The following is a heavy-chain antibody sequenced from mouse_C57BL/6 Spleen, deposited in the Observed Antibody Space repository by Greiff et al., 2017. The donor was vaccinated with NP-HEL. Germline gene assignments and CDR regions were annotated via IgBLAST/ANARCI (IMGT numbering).Heavy chain of an antibody. V-gene: IGHV1-42*01. J-gene: IGHJ1*03. Sequence: VQLQQSGPELVKPGASVKISCKASGYSFTGYYMNWVKQSPEKSLEWIGEINPSTGGTTSNQKFKAKATLTVDKSSSTAYMQLKSLTSEDSAVYYCARDYGRYFDVWGTGTTVTGSS. CDR1: GYSFTGYY. CDR2: INPSTGGT. CDR3: ARDYGRYFDV. D-gene: IGHD1-1*01.